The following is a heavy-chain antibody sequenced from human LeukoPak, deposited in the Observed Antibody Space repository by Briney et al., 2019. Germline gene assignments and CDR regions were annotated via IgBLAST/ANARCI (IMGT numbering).Heavy chain of an antibody. V-gene: IGHV1-2*02. J-gene: IGHJ4*02. D-gene: IGHD4-23*01. CDR3: ANGGNNFDY. CDR2: INPNSGGT. Sequence: AAVNVSCKASGYTFTSYGISWVRQAPGQGLEWMGWINPNSGGTNYAQKFQGRVTMTRDTSISTAYMELSRLRSDDTAVYYCANGGNNFDYWGQGTLVTVSS. CDR1: GYTFTSYG.